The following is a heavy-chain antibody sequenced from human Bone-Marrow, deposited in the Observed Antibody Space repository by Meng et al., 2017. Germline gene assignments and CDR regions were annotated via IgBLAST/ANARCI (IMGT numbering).Heavy chain of an antibody. CDR3: ARDSSSWDYYYGMDV. D-gene: IGHD6-13*01. CDR2: IKSKTDGGTT. J-gene: IGHJ6*02. CDR1: GFTFSNAW. Sequence: GGSRRLSCAASGFTFSNAWMSWVRQAPGKGREWVGRIKSKTDGGTTDYAAPVKGRFTISRDDSNNTLYLQMNSMRAEDTAVYYCARDSSSWDYYYGMDVWGQGTTVTVSS. V-gene: IGHV3-15*05.